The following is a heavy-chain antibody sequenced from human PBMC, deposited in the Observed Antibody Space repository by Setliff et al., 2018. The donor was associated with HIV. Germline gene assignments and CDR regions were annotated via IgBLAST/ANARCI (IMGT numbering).Heavy chain of an antibody. J-gene: IGHJ6*02. D-gene: IGHD1-20*01. CDR2: IKPDGSSK. CDR3: AKDISGGNYGMDV. CDR1: GFTFSTFW. Sequence: GGSLRLSCAASGFTFSTFWMGWVRQAPGKGREWVAHIKPDGSSKKYVDSVKGRFTISRDNAKDSLYLQMNSLRAEDTALYYCAKDISGGNYGMDVWGQGTTVTVSS. V-gene: IGHV3-7*03.